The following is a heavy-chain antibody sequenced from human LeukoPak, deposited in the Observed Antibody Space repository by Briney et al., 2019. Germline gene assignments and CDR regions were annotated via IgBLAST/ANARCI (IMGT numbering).Heavy chain of an antibody. D-gene: IGHD6-13*01. J-gene: IGHJ4*02. V-gene: IGHV3-74*01. CDR2: INGDGSSS. CDR3: ARPLYSSIWYLGG. CDR1: TFTFSTYW. Sequence: PGGSLRLSCEASTFTFSTYWMHWVRQVPGKGLVWVSHINGDGSSSNYADSVKGRLTISRDNAKNTLYLQMNSLRAEDTAVYYCARPLYSSIWYLGGWGQGTLVTVSS.